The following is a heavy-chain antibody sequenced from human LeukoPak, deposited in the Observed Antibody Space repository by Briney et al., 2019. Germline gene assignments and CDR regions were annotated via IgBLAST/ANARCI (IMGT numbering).Heavy chain of an antibody. CDR1: PDSTTSNF. V-gene: IGHV4-4*02. CDR3: AREIVGGFNPGAY. CDR2: IHRSGST. Sequence: SETLSLTCTVSPDSTTSNFWRWVRQPPGKGLEWIGEIHRSGSTNYNPSFQSRVTISIDRSKNQIALELSSVTAADTAVYYCAREIVGGFNPGAYWGQGTLVTVSS. D-gene: IGHD1-14*01. J-gene: IGHJ4*02.